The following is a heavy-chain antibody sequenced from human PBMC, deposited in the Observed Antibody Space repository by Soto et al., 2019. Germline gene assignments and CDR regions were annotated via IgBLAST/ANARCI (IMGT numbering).Heavy chain of an antibody. V-gene: IGHV1-46*02. CDR3: ARGPEDSDVPRWDY. Sequence: QVQLMQAGAEVRKPGASVRLSCETSGYNFNQYYIHRVRQAPGQGLEWVGIINLRGGTTKYAPKFRGRGTVTGDTSTKTAYMELRSLRSEDTAMYFCARGPEDSDVPRWDYWGQGTLVTVSS. J-gene: IGHJ4*02. CDR1: GYNFNQYY. CDR2: INLRGGTT. D-gene: IGHD1-26*01.